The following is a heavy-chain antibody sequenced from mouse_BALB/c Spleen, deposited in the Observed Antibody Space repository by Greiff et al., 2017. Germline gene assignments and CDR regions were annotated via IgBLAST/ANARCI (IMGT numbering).Heavy chain of an antibody. D-gene: IGHD2-3*01. Sequence: LVKTGASVKISCKASGYSFTGYYIHWVKQSHGKSLEWIGYISCYNGATSYNQKFKGKATFTVDTSSSTAYMQCNSLTSEDSAVYYCAIDGGYEGYERGFAYWGQGTLVTVSA. CDR1: GYSFTGYY. V-gene: IGHV1S34*01. CDR2: ISCYNGAT. CDR3: AIDGGYEGYERGFAY. J-gene: IGHJ3*01.